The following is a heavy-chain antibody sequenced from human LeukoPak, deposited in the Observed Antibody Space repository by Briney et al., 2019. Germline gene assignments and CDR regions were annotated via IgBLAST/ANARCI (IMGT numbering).Heavy chain of an antibody. D-gene: IGHD1-14*01. Sequence: KPSETLSLTCTVSGGSISRYYWSWIRQPPGKGLEYIGYIYYSGSTNYNPSLRSRVIISVDMSKNQFSLKLSSVTAADTAVYFCARDHMPDLRTTGAFDTWGQGTMVTVSS. CDR2: IYYSGST. V-gene: IGHV4-59*01. J-gene: IGHJ3*02. CDR3: ARDHMPDLRTTGAFDT. CDR1: GGSISRYY.